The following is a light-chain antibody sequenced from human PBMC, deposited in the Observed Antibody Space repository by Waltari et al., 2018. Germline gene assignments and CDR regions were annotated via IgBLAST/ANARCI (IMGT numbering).Light chain of an antibody. Sequence: DIQMTQSPSTLSASVGDRVTITCRASQTISSWLAWYQQQPGKAPRLLIYRASTLESGVPSRFSGSGSETEFTLTISSLQPDDFATYHCQQYNSYSITFGQGTRLEIK. CDR1: QTISSW. J-gene: IGKJ5*01. CDR3: QQYNSYSIT. CDR2: RAS. V-gene: IGKV1-5*03.